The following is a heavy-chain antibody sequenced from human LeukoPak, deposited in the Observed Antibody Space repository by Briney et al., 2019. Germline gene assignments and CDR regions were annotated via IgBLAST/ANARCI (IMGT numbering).Heavy chain of an antibody. D-gene: IGHD2-2*01. CDR3: AKERLKGVYCSSTSCPWAFDI. CDR1: GFTFSSYA. Sequence: PGGSLRLSCAASGFTFSSYAMHWVRQAPGKGLEWVAVISYDGSNKYYADSVKGRFTISRDNAKNSLYLQMNSLRAEDTALYYCAKERLKGVYCSSTSCPWAFDIWGQGTMVTVSS. V-gene: IGHV3-30-3*01. CDR2: ISYDGSNK. J-gene: IGHJ3*02.